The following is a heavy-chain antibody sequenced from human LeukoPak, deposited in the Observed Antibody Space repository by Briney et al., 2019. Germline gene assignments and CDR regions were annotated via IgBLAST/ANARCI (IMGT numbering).Heavy chain of an antibody. D-gene: IGHD6-13*01. CDR2: IFHSGFT. CDR3: ARAGAAAALGRFDN. V-gene: IGHV4-59*01. Sequence: SETLSLTCAVSADSISGYYWSWIRQPPGKRLEWIGYIFHSGFTNYNPSLKSRVTISADTSKNQFSLKLSSVTAADTAVYYCARAGAAAALGRFDNWGQGILVTVSS. J-gene: IGHJ4*02. CDR1: ADSISGYY.